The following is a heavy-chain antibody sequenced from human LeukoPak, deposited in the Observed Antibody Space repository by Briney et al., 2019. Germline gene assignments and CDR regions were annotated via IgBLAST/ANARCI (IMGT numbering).Heavy chain of an antibody. Sequence: ASVKVSCKVSGYTLTELSMHWVRQAPGKGLEWMGGFDPEDGETIYAQKFQGRVTMTEDTSTDTAYMELSSLRSEDTAVYYCACYLLGSGSYSYFDYWGQGTLVTVSS. CDR3: ACYLLGSGSYSYFDY. CDR1: GYTLTELS. J-gene: IGHJ4*02. D-gene: IGHD3-10*01. V-gene: IGHV1-24*01. CDR2: FDPEDGET.